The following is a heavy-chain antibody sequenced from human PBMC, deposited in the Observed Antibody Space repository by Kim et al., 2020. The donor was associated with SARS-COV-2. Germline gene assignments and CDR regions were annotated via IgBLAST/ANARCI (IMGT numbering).Heavy chain of an antibody. CDR2: ISGSGGRT. V-gene: IGHV3-23*01. CDR3: AKLGPRESSDSPDY. Sequence: GGSLRLSCAASGFTFSTYAMIWLRQAPGKGLEWVSVISGSGGRTYYADSVKGRFTISRDNSKNTLYVQMNSLRAEDTAVYYCAKLGPRESSDSPDYWGQGTLVTVSS. CDR1: GFTFSTYA. J-gene: IGHJ4*02. D-gene: IGHD3-22*01.